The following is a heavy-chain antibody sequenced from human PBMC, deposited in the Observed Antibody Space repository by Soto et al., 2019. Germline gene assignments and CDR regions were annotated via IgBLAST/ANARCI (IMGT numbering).Heavy chain of an antibody. J-gene: IGHJ5*02. V-gene: IGHV3-66*01. CDR1: GFTVSSNY. CDR3: ARDTYYYDSSGSPT. CDR2: IYSGGST. Sequence: EVQLVESGGGLVQPGGSLRLSCAASGFTVSSNYMSWVRQAPGKGLEWVSVIYSGGSTYYADSVKGRFTISRDNSKNTLYLQMNSLRAEDTAVYYCARDTYYYDSSGSPTWGQGTLVTVSS. D-gene: IGHD3-22*01.